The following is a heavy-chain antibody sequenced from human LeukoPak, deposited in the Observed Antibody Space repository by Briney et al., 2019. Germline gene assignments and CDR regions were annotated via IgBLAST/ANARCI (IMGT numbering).Heavy chain of an antibody. Sequence: GGSLRLSCAASGFTFSSNYMSWVRQAPGKGLEWVSVIYSGGSTYYADSVKGRFTISRDNSKNTLYLQMNSLRAEDTAVYYCARELGRYSSGWSYYYYYGMDVWGQGTTVTVSS. J-gene: IGHJ6*02. CDR3: ARELGRYSSGWSYYYYYGMDV. CDR2: IYSGGST. CDR1: GFTFSSNY. V-gene: IGHV3-53*01. D-gene: IGHD6-19*01.